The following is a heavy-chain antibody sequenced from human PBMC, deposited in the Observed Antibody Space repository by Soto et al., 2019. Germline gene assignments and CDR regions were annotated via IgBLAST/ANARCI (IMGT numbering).Heavy chain of an antibody. CDR2: ISDSGST. J-gene: IGHJ4*02. CDR1: GGSISSSY. D-gene: IGHD1-26*01. CDR3: ERDKGSGSYSR. Sequence: PSETLSLTCTVSGGSISSSYWSWIRQPPGKRLEWIGYISDSGSTHYNPSLKSRVTISVDTSKNQFSLKLTSVTAADTAVYYCERDKGSGSYSRWGQGTLVTVS. V-gene: IGHV4-59*01.